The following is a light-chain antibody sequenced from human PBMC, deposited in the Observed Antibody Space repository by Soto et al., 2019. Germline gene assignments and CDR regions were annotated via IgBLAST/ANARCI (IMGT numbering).Light chain of an antibody. CDR2: AAS. Sequence: LVLTQSPGTLSLSPGERATLSCRASQSVNSGHFAWYHQKPGQAPRLLIYAASTRATGVPDRFSGSGSGTDFTLTISRLEPEYFAVYYCQDFGSLPYTFGQGTKLEI. CDR1: QSVNSGH. CDR3: QDFGSLPYT. V-gene: IGKV3-20*01. J-gene: IGKJ2*01.